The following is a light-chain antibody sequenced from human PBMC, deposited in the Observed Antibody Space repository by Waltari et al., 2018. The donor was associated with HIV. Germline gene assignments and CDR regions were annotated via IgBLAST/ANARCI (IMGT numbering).Light chain of an antibody. V-gene: IGLV1-47*01. J-gene: IGLJ2*01. CDR2: QTD. CDR3: AAWDDSLSGHVA. Sequence: QSALTQPPSASGTPGQRVTISCSGSSSNIGNNFVYWYQQILRTTPKLLIYQTDQRPSGVPDRFSGPKSGTSAALTISGLRSEDEADYFCAAWDDSLSGHVAFGGGTRVTVL. CDR1: SSNIGNNF.